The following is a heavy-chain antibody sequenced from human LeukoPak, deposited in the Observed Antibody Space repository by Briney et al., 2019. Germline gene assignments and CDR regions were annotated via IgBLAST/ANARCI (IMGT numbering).Heavy chain of an antibody. J-gene: IGHJ4*02. Sequence: GGSLRLSCAVSGITLSNYGMSWVRQAPGKGLEWVAGISDSGGRTNYADSLRCRFPISRDNPKNTLYLQMNSLRAEDTAVYFCAKRGVVIRVILVGFHKEAYYFDSWGQGALVTVSS. CDR1: GITLSNYG. V-gene: IGHV3-23*01. CDR2: ISDSGGRT. CDR3: AKRGVVIRVILVGFHKEAYYFDS. D-gene: IGHD3-22*01.